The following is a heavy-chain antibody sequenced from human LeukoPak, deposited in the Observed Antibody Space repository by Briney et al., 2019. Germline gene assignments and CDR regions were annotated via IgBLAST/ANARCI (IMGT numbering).Heavy chain of an antibody. Sequence: PGGALRLSSAASGFAFTDYYMSWLRPDPGKGLEWVSYIIDTSSNTKYADSVKGRFTICRDNVKNSLYLHMNSLRAEDTAVYYCARASVRMTTAGRVDYWGEGTLVTVSS. J-gene: IGHJ4*02. CDR2: IIDTSSNT. CDR3: ARASVRMTTAGRVDY. V-gene: IGHV3-11*05. CDR1: GFAFTDYY. D-gene: IGHD6-19*01.